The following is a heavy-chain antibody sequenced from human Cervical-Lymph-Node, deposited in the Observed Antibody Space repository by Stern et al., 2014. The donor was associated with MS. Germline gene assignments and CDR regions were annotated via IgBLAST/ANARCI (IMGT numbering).Heavy chain of an antibody. CDR3: ARAFCTGGVCYSFPFYGMDV. CDR1: GFLFDDYG. Sequence: VQLVESGGGVVRPGGSLRLSCAASGFLFDDYGLSWVRQVPGKGPGWVSALNYNVGSTDYAASVKGRFAISRDNAKKSLYLRMNSLRVEDTAVYHCARAFCTGGVCYSFPFYGMDVWGQGTTVTVSS. J-gene: IGHJ6*02. V-gene: IGHV3-20*01. D-gene: IGHD2-8*02. CDR2: LNYNVGST.